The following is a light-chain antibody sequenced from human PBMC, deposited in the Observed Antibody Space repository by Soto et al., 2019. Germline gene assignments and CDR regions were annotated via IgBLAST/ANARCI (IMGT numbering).Light chain of an antibody. CDR3: QVWDIMTDNYV. V-gene: IGLV3-21*04. CDR2: YDS. Sequence: VLTQPPSVSVAPEKTATITCGGTNIGDKRVHWYRQKPGQAPVLLISYDSDRPSGIPERFSGSNSGNTATLTISRVEAGDEADYYCQVWDIMTDNYVFGGGTKVTVL. J-gene: IGLJ1*01. CDR1: NIGDKR.